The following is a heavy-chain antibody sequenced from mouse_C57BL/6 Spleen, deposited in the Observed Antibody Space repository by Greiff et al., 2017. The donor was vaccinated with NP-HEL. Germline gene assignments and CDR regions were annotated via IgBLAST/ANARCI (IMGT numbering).Heavy chain of an antibody. D-gene: IGHD2-3*01. Sequence: VQLQQSGAELVRPGASVTLSCKASGYTFTDYEMHWVKQTPVHGLEWIGAIDPETGGTAYNQKFKGKAILTADKSSSTAYMELRSLTSEDSAVYYCTGAGGWLLRGAMDYWGQGTSVTVSS. J-gene: IGHJ4*01. V-gene: IGHV1-15*01. CDR3: TGAGGWLLRGAMDY. CDR2: IDPETGGT. CDR1: GYTFTDYE.